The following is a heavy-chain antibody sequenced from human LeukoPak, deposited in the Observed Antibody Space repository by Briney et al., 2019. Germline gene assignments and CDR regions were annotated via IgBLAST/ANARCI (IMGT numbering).Heavy chain of an antibody. CDR3: ARDQVVPPSPFSGHDPPY. Sequence: ASVKLSCKASGYTFTDYFMHWVRQAPGQGLEWMGWINPNNGDTKYAQKFQGRVTMTSDTSISTVYMALSSLRSDDTAVYFCARDQVVPPSPFSGHDPPYWGQGTLVAVSS. D-gene: IGHD5-12*01. J-gene: IGHJ4*02. CDR1: GYTFTDYF. V-gene: IGHV1-2*02. CDR2: INPNNGDT.